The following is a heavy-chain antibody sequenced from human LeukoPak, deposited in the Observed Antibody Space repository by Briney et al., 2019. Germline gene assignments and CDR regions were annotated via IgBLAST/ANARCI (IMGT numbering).Heavy chain of an antibody. CDR2: ISGSGGST. V-gene: IGHV3-23*01. Sequence: GGSLRLSCAASGFTFSSYAMSWVRQAPGKGQEWVSAISGSGGSTYYADSVKGRFTISRDNSKNTLYLQMNSLRAEDTAVYYCAKAKGGMYYDILTGYYRVNYWGQGTLVTVSS. CDR1: GFTFSSYA. D-gene: IGHD3-9*01. CDR3: AKAKGGMYYDILTGYYRVNY. J-gene: IGHJ4*02.